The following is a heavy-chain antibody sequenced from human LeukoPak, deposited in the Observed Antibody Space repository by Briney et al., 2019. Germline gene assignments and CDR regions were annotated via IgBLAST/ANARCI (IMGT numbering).Heavy chain of an antibody. CDR1: GYTFTGYY. Sequence: ASVKVSCKASGYTFTGYYMHWVRQAPGQGLESMGWINPDSGDTNYAQTFQGRVTVARGTSITTAYLEPSRQRSDDTAGYYCARDPSTVTTRHLYYWGQGTLVTVSS. CDR3: ARDPSTVTTRHLYY. J-gene: IGHJ4*02. CDR2: INPDSGDT. V-gene: IGHV1-2*02. D-gene: IGHD4-17*01.